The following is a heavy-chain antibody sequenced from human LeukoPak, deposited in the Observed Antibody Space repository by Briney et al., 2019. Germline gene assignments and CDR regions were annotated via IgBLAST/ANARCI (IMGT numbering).Heavy chain of an antibody. J-gene: IGHJ4*02. CDR1: GFTFSSYA. CDR3: AITIAAAGNVY. D-gene: IGHD6-13*01. CDR2: ISGSGGST. Sequence: GGSLRLSCAASGFTFSSYAMSWVRQAPGKGLEWVSAISGSGGSTYYADSVKGRFTISRDNSKNTLYLQMNSLRAEDTAVYYWAITIAAAGNVYWGQGTLVTVSS. V-gene: IGHV3-23*01.